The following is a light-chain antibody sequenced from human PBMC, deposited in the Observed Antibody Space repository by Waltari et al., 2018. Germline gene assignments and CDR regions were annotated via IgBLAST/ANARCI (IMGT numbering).Light chain of an antibody. J-gene: IGKJ3*01. CDR2: WAS. Sequence: DIVLTKSPDSLAVSLGERATINRKSSQSVSYSSNNRDYLAWYQQKPGQPPKLLIYWASTRESGVPDRFSGSGSGTDFTLTISSLQAEDVAVYYCQQYYSNFFTFGPGTKVDIK. CDR1: QSVSYSSNNRDY. V-gene: IGKV4-1*01. CDR3: QQYYSNFFT.